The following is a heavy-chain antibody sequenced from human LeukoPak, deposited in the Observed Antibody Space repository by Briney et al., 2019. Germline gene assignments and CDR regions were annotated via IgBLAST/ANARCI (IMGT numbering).Heavy chain of an antibody. J-gene: IGHJ3*02. V-gene: IGHV4-4*09. CDR1: GGSIGSYY. CDR3: ARTEWLFNAFDI. D-gene: IGHD3-22*01. CDR2: IYTSEST. Sequence: SETLSLTRTVSGGSIGSYYWSWIRQPPGKGLEWIGYIYTSESTNYNPSLKSRLTISVDTSKNQLSLKLSSVTAADTAVYCCARTEWLFNAFDIWGLGTMVTVSS.